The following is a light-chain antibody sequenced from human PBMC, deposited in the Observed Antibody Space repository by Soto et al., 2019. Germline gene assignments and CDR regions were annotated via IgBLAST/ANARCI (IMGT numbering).Light chain of an antibody. V-gene: IGKV3-20*01. Sequence: EIVLTQSPGPLSLSPGEGATLSCRASQSVSSSYLAWYQQKPGQAPRLLIYGASSMATGIRDRFSGSGSGTDFTLTSSRLEPEDFAVYYCQQYGSSPPITFGQGTRLEIK. CDR1: QSVSSSY. CDR2: GAS. J-gene: IGKJ5*01. CDR3: QQYGSSPPIT.